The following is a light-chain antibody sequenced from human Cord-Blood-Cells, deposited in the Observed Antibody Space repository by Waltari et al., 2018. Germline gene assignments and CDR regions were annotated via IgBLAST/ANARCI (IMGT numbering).Light chain of an antibody. CDR1: SSDVGSYNL. CDR2: EGS. Sequence: QSALTQPASVSGSPGQSITISCTGTSSDVGSYNLVAWYQQHPGKAPKLMIYEGSKRPPGVSNPFSGSKSGNTASLAISGLQAEDEADYYCCSYAGSVVFGGGTKRTVL. V-gene: IGLV2-23*01. CDR3: CSYAGSVV. J-gene: IGLJ2*01.